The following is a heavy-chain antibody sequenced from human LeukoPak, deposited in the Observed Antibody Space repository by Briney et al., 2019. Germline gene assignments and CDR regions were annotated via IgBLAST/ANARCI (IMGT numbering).Heavy chain of an antibody. J-gene: IGHJ3*02. CDR1: GFTFNGYY. CDR2: IHPYSGGS. V-gene: IGHV1-2*06. CDR3: ASAVPAIVIPQNGFDI. Sequence: ASVKVSXKASGFTFNGYYVHWVRQAPGQGLEWMGRIHPYSGGSNSALKSQGRVTMARDMSINTVYMELSGLRSDDTALYYCASAVPAIVIPQNGFDIWGPGTMVTVSS. D-gene: IGHD1-26*01.